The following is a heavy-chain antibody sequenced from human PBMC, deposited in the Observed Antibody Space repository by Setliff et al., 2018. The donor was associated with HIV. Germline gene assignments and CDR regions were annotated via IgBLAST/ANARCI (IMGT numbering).Heavy chain of an antibody. CDR1: GYTFTNNV. V-gene: IGHV1-3*01. Sequence: ASVKVSCKASGYTFTNNVIHWVRQAPGQRLEWMGWIHAGSGDTQYSQKFQGRVTITRDTSASTVYMELSSLRSEDTAVFYCARSVMTTTNYFDYWGPGTLVTVSS. J-gene: IGHJ4*02. D-gene: IGHD4-4*01. CDR2: IHAGSGDT. CDR3: ARSVMTTTNYFDY.